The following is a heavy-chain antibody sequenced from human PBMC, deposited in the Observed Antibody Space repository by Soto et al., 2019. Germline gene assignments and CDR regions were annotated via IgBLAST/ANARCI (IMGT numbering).Heavy chain of an antibody. V-gene: IGHV3-30*03. CDR1: GFTFSSYG. D-gene: IGHD1-1*01. Sequence: QVQLVESGGGVVQPGRSLRLSCAASGFTFSSYGMHWVRQAPGKGLEWVAVISYDVSNKYYADSVKGRFTISRDNSKNTLYLQMNRLRAEDTAVYYCALSGDWNYYYYYMDVWGKGTTVTVSS. CDR2: ISYDVSNK. CDR3: ALSGDWNYYYYYMDV. J-gene: IGHJ6*03.